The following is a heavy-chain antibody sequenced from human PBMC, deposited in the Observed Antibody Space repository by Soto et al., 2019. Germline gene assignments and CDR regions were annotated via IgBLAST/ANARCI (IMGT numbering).Heavy chain of an antibody. D-gene: IGHD6-13*01. CDR2: IYPDDSDT. CDR3: ARHWPQQPLDP. Sequence: VESLKISCKGVGYSFTSYWIVWVRQMPGEGLEWMGIIYPDDSDTRYNPSFQGHVTISADKSISTAYLQWSSLKASDTAMYYCARHWPQQPLDPWGQGTLVTVSS. J-gene: IGHJ5*02. CDR1: GYSFTSYW. V-gene: IGHV5-51*01.